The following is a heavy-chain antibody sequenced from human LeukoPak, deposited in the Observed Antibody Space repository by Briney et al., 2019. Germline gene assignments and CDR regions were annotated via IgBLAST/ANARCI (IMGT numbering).Heavy chain of an antibody. J-gene: IGHJ4*02. CDR3: AALDWG. CDR2: IWYDGSNE. V-gene: IGHV3-33*01. D-gene: IGHD7-27*01. Sequence: GGSLRLSCEASGLTLTYYPFSNYGMHWVRQSPGKGLEWVAVIWYDGSNEGYGDSVKGRFTISRGISRNTMYLQMNSLRAEDTAVYYCAALDWGWGQGTLVTVSS. CDR1: GLTLTYYPFSNYG.